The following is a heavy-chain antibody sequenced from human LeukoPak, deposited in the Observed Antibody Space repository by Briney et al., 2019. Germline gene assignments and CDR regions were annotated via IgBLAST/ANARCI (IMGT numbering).Heavy chain of an antibody. CDR2: IIPIFGTA. D-gene: IGHD2-2*01. V-gene: IGHV1-69*13. CDR1: GGTFSSYA. Sequence: GASVKVSFKASGGTFSSYAISWVRQAPGQGLEWMGGIIPIFGTANYAQKFQGRVTITADESTSTAYMELSSLRSEDTAVYYCASRKDIVVVPAAINYYYYMDVWGKGTTVTVSS. CDR3: ASRKDIVVVPAAINYYYYMDV. J-gene: IGHJ6*03.